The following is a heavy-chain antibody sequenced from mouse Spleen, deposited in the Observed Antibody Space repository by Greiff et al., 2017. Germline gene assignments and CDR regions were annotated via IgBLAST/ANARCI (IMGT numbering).Heavy chain of an antibody. D-gene: IGHD2-12*01. Sequence: EVQRVESGPELVKPGASVKISCKASGYTFTDYYMNWVKQSHGKSLEWIGDINPNNGGTSYNQKFKGKATLTVDKSSSTAYMELRSLTSEDSAVYYCARGGYSYYSYDDAMDYWGQGTSVTVSS. CDR1: GYTFTDYY. CDR2: INPNNGGT. J-gene: IGHJ4*01. V-gene: IGHV1-26*01. CDR3: ARGGYSYYSYDDAMDY.